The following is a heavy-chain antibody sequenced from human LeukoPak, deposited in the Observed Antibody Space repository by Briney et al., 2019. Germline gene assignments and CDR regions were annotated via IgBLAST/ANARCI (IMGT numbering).Heavy chain of an antibody. CDR1: GSSISSYY. CDR3: ARSRWLVNY. Sequence: SETLSLTCTVSGSSISSYYWSWIRQSPGKGLEWIGYINYDGSTNYNPSVKSRVTISADTSKNQFSLKLRSVTAADTAVYYCARSRWLVNYWGQGTLVTVSS. D-gene: IGHD6-19*01. J-gene: IGHJ4*02. V-gene: IGHV4-59*01. CDR2: INYDGST.